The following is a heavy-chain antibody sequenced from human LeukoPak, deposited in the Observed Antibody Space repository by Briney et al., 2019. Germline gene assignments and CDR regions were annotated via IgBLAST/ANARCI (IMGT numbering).Heavy chain of an antibody. CDR3: TTDPDTVIYYFDN. CDR1: GFPFSNAL. D-gene: IGHD4-17*01. CDR2: IECKTEGGTT. V-gene: IGHV3-15*04. Sequence: PGGSLRLSCAASGFPFSNALMSWFRQAPGKGLEGVGRIECKTEGGTTDYAAPVKGRFTISKDHSKNTLYLQMNSLKTEDTAVYYCTTDPDTVIYYFDNWGQGTLVTVSS. J-gene: IGHJ4*02.